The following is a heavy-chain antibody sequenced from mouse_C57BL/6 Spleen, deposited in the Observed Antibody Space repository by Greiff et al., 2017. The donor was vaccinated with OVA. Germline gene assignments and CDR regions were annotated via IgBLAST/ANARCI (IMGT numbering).Heavy chain of an antibody. Sequence: EVKLVESGGGLVKPGGSLKLSCAASGFTFSDYGMHWVRQAPEKGLEWVAYISSGSSTIYYADTVKGRFTISRDNAKNTLFLQMTSLRSEDTAMYYCARGRAAQAYYYAMDYWGQGTSVTVSS. CDR1: GFTFSDYG. D-gene: IGHD3-2*02. V-gene: IGHV5-17*01. CDR2: ISSGSSTI. CDR3: ARGRAAQAYYYAMDY. J-gene: IGHJ4*01.